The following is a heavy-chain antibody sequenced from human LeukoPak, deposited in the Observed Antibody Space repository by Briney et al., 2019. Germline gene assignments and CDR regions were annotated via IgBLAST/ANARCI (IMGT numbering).Heavy chain of an antibody. J-gene: IGHJ4*02. CDR2: ISGSDGST. Sequence: GGTLRLSCAASGFTFSSYAMSWVRQAPGKGLDWVSGISGSDGSTYYADSVKGRFTISRDNSKNTLYLQMNSLTDEDTAVYYCAKKWGVGAATLDYFDYWGQGTLVTVSS. V-gene: IGHV3-23*01. CDR3: AKKWGVGAATLDYFDY. CDR1: GFTFSSYA. D-gene: IGHD2-15*01.